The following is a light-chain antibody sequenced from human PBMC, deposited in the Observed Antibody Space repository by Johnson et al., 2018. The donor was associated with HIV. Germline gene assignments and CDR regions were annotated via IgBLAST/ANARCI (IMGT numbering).Light chain of an antibody. V-gene: IGLV1-51*01. J-gene: IGLJ1*01. Sequence: QSVLTQPPSMSAAPGQQVTISCSGSSSNIGNNYVSWYQQFPGTAPKLLIYDNNKRPSGIPDRFSGSKSGTSATLGITGLQTGDEADYYCGTWDNSLKGVFGTGTKFTVL. CDR3: GTWDNSLKGV. CDR2: DNN. CDR1: SSNIGNNY.